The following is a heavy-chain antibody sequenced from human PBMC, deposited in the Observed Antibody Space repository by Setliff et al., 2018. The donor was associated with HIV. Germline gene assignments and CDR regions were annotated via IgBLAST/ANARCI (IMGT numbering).Heavy chain of an antibody. V-gene: IGHV1-69*13. D-gene: IGHD3-3*01. CDR1: GGTFSRYT. CDR3: ASDWELGHGFYI. CDR2: IIPIFGTT. Sequence: ASVKVSCKSSGGTFSRYTISWVRQAPGQGLEWMGGIIPIFGTTNYAQKFQGRVSITADASTSTTYMELSSLTSDDTAVYYCASDWELGHGFYIWGQGTLVTVSS. J-gene: IGHJ4*02.